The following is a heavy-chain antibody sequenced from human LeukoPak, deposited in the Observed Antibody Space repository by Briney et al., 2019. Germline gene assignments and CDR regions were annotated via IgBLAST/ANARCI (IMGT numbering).Heavy chain of an antibody. V-gene: IGHV3-23*01. CDR3: AKGANYYGSGSRSFDY. J-gene: IGHJ4*02. Sequence: GGSLRPSCAASGFTFSSYGMSWVRQAPGKGLEWVSAISGSGGSTYYADSVKGRFTISRDNSKNTLYLQMNSLRAEDTAVYYCAKGANYYGSGSRSFDYWGQGTLVTVSS. CDR2: ISGSGGST. D-gene: IGHD3-10*01. CDR1: GFTFSSYG.